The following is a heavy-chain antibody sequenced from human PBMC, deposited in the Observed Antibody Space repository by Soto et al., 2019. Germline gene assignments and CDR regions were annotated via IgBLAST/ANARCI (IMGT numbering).Heavy chain of an antibody. CDR3: ARAYSAAFDI. CDR1: RFTFSDYY. D-gene: IGHD2-15*01. CDR2: ISSSGTGI. Sequence: TGGSLRLSCAASRFTFSDYYMTWIRQAPGKGLEWVSYISSSGTGIYYPDSVKGRFTISRDNAKNSLYLQMSSLRAEDTAVYYCARAYSAAFDIWGQGXMVTV. J-gene: IGHJ3*02. V-gene: IGHV3-11*01.